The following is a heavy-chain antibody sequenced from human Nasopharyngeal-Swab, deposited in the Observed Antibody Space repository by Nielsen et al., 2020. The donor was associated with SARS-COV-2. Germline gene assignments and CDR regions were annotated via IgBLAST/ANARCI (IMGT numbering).Heavy chain of an antibody. CDR2: IIPILGIA. J-gene: IGHJ4*02. V-gene: IGHV1-69*02. CDR3: ARWGRTDGGNPRYFDY. D-gene: IGHD4-23*01. Sequence: SVQVSCKASGGTFSSYSISWVRQAPAQGLEWMGRIIPILGIANYAQKFQGRVTITADKSTSTAYMELSSLRSEDTAVYYCARWGRTDGGNPRYFDYWGQGTLVTVSS. CDR1: GGTFSSYS.